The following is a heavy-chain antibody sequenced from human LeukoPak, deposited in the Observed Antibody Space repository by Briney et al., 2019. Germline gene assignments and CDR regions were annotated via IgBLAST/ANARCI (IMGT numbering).Heavy chain of an antibody. Sequence: SVKVSCKASGGTFSSYAISWVRQAPGQGLEWMGGIIPIFGTANYAQRFQGRVTITADESTSTAYMELSSLRSEDMAVYYCARAIRFGEPFDYWGQGTLVTVAA. CDR3: ARAIRFGEPFDY. D-gene: IGHD3-10*01. CDR1: GGTFSSYA. J-gene: IGHJ4*02. V-gene: IGHV1-69*13. CDR2: IIPIFGTA.